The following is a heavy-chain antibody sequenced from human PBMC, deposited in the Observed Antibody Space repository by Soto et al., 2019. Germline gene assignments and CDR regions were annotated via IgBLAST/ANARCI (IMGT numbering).Heavy chain of an antibody. CDR1: GDSISGTSFY. D-gene: IGHD2-21*01. V-gene: IGHV4-39*01. CDR3: VRHRSSREIPFDN. CDR2: IYSSGST. J-gene: IGHJ4*02. Sequence: TSETLSLTCTVSGDSISGTSFYWGWIRQSSGKGLEWIASIYSSGSTFYNLSLKSRLSLSVDTSKNQFSLRLQSVTAADTAVYYCVRHRSSREIPFDNWGQGTLVTVSS.